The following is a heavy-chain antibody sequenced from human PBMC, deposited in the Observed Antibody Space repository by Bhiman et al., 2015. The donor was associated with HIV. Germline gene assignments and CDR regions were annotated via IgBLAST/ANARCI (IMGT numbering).Heavy chain of an antibody. CDR3: ASRNVDSSGYYYRDY. Sequence: VQLVESGGGLVQPGGSLRLSCAASGFTFSSYWMSWVRQAPGKGLEWVANIKQDGSEKYYVDSVKGRFTISRDNAKNSLYLQMNSLRAEDTAVYYCASRNVDSSGYYYRDYWGQGTLVTVSS. D-gene: IGHD3-22*01. V-gene: IGHV3-7*05. CDR1: GFTFSSYW. J-gene: IGHJ4*02. CDR2: IKQDGSEK.